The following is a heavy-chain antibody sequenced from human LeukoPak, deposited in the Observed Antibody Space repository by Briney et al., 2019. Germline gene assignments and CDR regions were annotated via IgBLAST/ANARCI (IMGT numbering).Heavy chain of an antibody. Sequence: ASVRVSCKASGYTFSSFHINWVRQATGQGLEWMGWMNPNNGKTGYTQKFQGRVTMTTDTSTSTAYMELRSLRSDDTAVYYCARIDCSSTSCYTEQGYWGQGTLVTVSS. CDR2: MNPNNGKT. J-gene: IGHJ4*02. V-gene: IGHV1-8*01. CDR3: ARIDCSSTSCYTEQGY. CDR1: GYTFSSFH. D-gene: IGHD2-2*02.